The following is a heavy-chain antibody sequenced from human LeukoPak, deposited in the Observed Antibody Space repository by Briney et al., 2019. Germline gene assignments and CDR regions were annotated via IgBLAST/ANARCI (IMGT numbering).Heavy chain of an antibody. D-gene: IGHD3-22*01. CDR3: ARNSNNYYDSSGYELD. J-gene: IGHJ4*02. V-gene: IGHV1-8*01. CDR1: GYTFTSYD. Sequence: GASVKVSCKASGYTFTSYDINWVRQATGQGLEWMGWMNPNSGNTGYAQKFQGRVTMTRNTSISTAYMELSSLRSEDTAVYYCARNSNNYYDSSGYELDWGQGTLVTVSS. CDR2: MNPNSGNT.